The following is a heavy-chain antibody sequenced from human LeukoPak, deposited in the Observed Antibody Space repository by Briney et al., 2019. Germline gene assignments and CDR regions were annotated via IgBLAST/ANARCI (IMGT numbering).Heavy chain of an antibody. CDR2: ISHDGSDK. CDR1: GFTLKIYP. Sequence: SGGSLRLSCAASGFTLKIYPVHWVRQAPGKGLEWLSVISHDGSDKNNADSVKGRFIISRDNSKNTVYLQLNSLRPEDTAMYYCAREGVQTTVDAFDIWGLGTMVIVSS. V-gene: IGHV3-30*04. D-gene: IGHD4-17*01. J-gene: IGHJ3*02. CDR3: AREGVQTTVDAFDI.